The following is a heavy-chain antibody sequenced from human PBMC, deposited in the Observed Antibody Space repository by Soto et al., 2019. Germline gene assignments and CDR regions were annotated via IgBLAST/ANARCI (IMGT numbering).Heavy chain of an antibody. Sequence: QVQLVESGGGVVQPGRSLRLSCAASGFTFSIYAMHWVRQAPDKGLEWVADISFDGNDKKYAESVKGRFTISRENSNPTVFMQRNSRIFADTGLYYCAREPLRLTGGPMDVWGQGNMVTVSS. V-gene: IGHV3-30-3*01. J-gene: IGHJ6*02. CDR2: ISFDGNDK. CDR1: GFTFSIYA. CDR3: AREPLRLTGGPMDV. D-gene: IGHD2-21*02.